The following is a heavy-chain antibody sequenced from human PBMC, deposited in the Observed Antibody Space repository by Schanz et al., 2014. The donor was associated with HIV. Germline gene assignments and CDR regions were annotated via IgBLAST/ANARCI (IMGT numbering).Heavy chain of an antibody. CDR1: GFTFSSYA. V-gene: IGHV3-23*01. CDR3: AKIRGTRGAYDGMDV. D-gene: IGHD3-10*01. Sequence: EVQLLESGGGLVQPGGSLRLSCAASGFTFSSYAMSWVRQAPGKGLEWVSTISGSGGSPYYADSVKGRFTIARDNSKNTMFLQMNSLRVEDTAIYYCAKIRGTRGAYDGMDVWGQGTTVTVSS. J-gene: IGHJ6*02. CDR2: ISGSGGSP.